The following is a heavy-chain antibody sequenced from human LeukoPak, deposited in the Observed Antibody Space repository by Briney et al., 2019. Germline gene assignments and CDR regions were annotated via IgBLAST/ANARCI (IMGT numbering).Heavy chain of an antibody. V-gene: IGHV1-18*01. CDR1: GYTFTSYG. CDR2: ISAYSGNT. D-gene: IGHD3-10*01. Sequence: ASVKVSCKASGYTFTSYGISWVRQAPGQGLEWMGWISAYSGNTNYAQKLQGRVTMTTDTSTSTAYMELRSLRSDDTAVYYCARDLDSGSYFPDWGQGTLVTVSS. CDR3: ARDLDSGSYFPD. J-gene: IGHJ4*02.